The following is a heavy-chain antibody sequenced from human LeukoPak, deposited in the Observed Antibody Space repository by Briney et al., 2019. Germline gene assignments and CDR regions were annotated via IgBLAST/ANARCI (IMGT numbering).Heavy chain of an antibody. V-gene: IGHV4-39*01. J-gene: IGHJ4*02. CDR1: RGSISSSNYY. CDR3: ARHPAVTTVTFDY. Sequence: SETLPLTCTVSRGSISSSNYYWGWIRQPPGKGLEWLGSIYYSGSTYYNPSLKSRVTISVDTSKNQFSLKLNSVTAADTAMYYCARHPAVTTVTFDYWGQGTLVTVSS. D-gene: IGHD4-17*01. CDR2: IYYSGST.